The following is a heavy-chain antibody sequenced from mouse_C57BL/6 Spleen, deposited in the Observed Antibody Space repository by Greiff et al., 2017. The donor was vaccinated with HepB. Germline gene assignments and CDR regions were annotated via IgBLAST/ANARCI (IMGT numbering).Heavy chain of an antibody. CDR3: ARDDGSYAMDY. CDR2: ISSGSSTI. Sequence: EVQLVESGGGLVKPGGSLKLSCAASGFTFSDYGMHWVRQAPEKGLEWVAYISSGSSTIYYADTVKGRFTISRDNAKNTLFLQMTSLRSEDTAMYYCARDDGSYAMDYWGQGTSVTVSS. V-gene: IGHV5-17*01. J-gene: IGHJ4*01. D-gene: IGHD2-3*01. CDR1: GFTFSDYG.